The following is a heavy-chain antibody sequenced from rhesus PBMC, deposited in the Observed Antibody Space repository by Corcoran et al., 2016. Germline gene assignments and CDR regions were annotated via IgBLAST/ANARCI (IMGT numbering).Heavy chain of an antibody. V-gene: IGHV4-127*01. CDR1: GYSISSGYG. CDR2: IGGSGGTP. J-gene: IGHJ5-1*01. Sequence: QGQLQESGPGLVKPSETLSLTCSVSGYSISSGYGWSWIRQFPGKGLEGSGYIGGSGGTPKKNPTRRSRVTISNDTTKNQFSLTLTSVVAAVTAVYYCVRHPEHANFEYRFPVWGAGVLVTVSS. CDR3: VRHPEHANFEYRFPV. D-gene: IGHD4-17*01.